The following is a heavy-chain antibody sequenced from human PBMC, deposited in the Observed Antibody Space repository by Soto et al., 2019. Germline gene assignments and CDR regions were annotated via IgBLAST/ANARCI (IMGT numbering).Heavy chain of an antibody. CDR1: GFTVSSNY. CDR3: AKRATGTDFDY. Sequence: PGGSLSLSCAASGFTVSSNYMSWVRQAPGKGLEWVSVIYSGGSTYYADSVKGRFTISRDNSKNTLYLQMNGLRAEDTAVYYCAKRATGTDFDYWGQGTLVTVS. J-gene: IGHJ4*02. CDR2: IYSGGST. V-gene: IGHV3-53*01. D-gene: IGHD1-1*01.